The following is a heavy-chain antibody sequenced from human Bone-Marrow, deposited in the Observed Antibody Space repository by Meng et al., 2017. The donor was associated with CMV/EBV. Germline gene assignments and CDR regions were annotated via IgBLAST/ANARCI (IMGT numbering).Heavy chain of an antibody. CDR1: GFTFSSYA. J-gene: IGHJ4*02. Sequence: GGSLRLSCAASGFTFSSYAMHWVRQAPGKGLEWVAVISYDGSNKYYADSVKGRFAISRDNSKNTLYLQMNSLRAEDTAVYYCAQRYVAAAGEPDYWGQGTLVTVSS. CDR2: ISYDGSNK. D-gene: IGHD6-13*01. V-gene: IGHV3-30*09. CDR3: AQRYVAAAGEPDY.